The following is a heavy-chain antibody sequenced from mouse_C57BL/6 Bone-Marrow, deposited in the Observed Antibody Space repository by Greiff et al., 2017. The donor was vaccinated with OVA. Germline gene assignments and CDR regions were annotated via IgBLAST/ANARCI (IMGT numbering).Heavy chain of an antibody. Sequence: QLQQPGAELVKPGASVKLSCKASGYTFTSYWMQWVKQRPGQGLEWIGEIDPSDSYTNYNQKFKGKATLTVDTSSSTAYMQLSSLTSEDSAVYYCAGGYGYAMDYWGQGTSVTVSS. CDR2: IDPSDSYT. CDR1: GYTFTSYW. D-gene: IGHD2-2*01. V-gene: IGHV1-50*01. J-gene: IGHJ4*01. CDR3: AGGYGYAMDY.